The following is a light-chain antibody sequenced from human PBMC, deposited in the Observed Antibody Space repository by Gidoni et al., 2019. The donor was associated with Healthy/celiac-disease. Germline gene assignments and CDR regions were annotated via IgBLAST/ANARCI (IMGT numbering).Light chain of an antibody. V-gene: IGLV3-19*01. CDR1: SLRSYY. CDR3: NSRDSSGNHVV. J-gene: IGLJ2*01. Sequence: SELTKDPAVSVALGHTVRITCQGDSLRSYYDSWYQQKPGQAPVLVIYGKNNRPSGIPDRFSGSSSGNTASLTITGAQAEDEADYYCNSRDSSGNHVVFGGGTKLTVL. CDR2: GKN.